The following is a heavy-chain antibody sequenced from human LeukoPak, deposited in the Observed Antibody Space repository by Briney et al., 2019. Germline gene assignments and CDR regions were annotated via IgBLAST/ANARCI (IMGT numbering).Heavy chain of an antibody. D-gene: IGHD4-17*01. V-gene: IGHV4-59*08. CDR2: IYYSGST. Sequence: SETLPLTCTVSGGSISSYYWSWIRQPPGKGLEWIGYIYYSGSTNYNPSLKSRVTISVDTSKNQFSLKLSSVTAADTAVYYCARIVTTVTGRTYYFDYWGQGTLVTVSS. CDR1: GGSISSYY. J-gene: IGHJ4*02. CDR3: ARIVTTVTGRTYYFDY.